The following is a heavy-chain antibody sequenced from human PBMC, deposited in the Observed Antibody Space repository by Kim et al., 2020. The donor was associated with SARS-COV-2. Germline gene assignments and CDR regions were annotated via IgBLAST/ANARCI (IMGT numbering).Heavy chain of an antibody. V-gene: IGHV3-73*01. CDR1: GFTFSGST. CDR3: SNLIDY. J-gene: IGHJ4*02. CDR2: VRNKANSYAT. Sequence: GGSLRLSCAASGFTFSGSTIHWVRQASGKGLEWVGRVRNKANSYATAFAASVKGRFTLSRDDSKNTAYLQMNSLKTEDTAVYYCSNLIDYWGQGTLVTVSS.